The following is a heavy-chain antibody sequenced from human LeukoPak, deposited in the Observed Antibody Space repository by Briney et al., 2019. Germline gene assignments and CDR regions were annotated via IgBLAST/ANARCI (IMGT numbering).Heavy chain of an antibody. Sequence: AAVKDSCKASGYTFTGYYMHWVRPAPGQGLQWMGQINPKSGCTNNVQKLQGRVTLTRDTSISTAYMEPSRLRSDDTAVYYCARGGTTVTYPSHYWGQGTRVTVSA. CDR3: ARGGTTVTYPSHY. D-gene: IGHD4-17*01. V-gene: IGHV1-2*06. J-gene: IGHJ4*02. CDR1: GYTFTGYY. CDR2: INPKSGCT.